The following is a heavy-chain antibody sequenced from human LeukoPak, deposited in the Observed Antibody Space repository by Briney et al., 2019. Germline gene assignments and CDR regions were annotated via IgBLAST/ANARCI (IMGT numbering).Heavy chain of an antibody. Sequence: GGSLGLSCAASGFTFTNYAMSWVRQAPGKGLEWVSTIYFSGGDTYSADSVKGRFTISRDNAKNTLYLQMNSLRAEDTAIYYCAKDQGEAVVPRRFDYWGQGTLVTVSS. D-gene: IGHD2-2*01. V-gene: IGHV3-23*01. CDR2: IYFSGGDT. CDR3: AKDQGEAVVPRRFDY. J-gene: IGHJ4*02. CDR1: GFTFTNYA.